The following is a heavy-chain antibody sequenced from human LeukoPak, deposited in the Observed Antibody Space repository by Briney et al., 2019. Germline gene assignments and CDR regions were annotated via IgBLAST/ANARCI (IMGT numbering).Heavy chain of an antibody. CDR3: ARLPRGYSGYDSALDY. Sequence: SETLSLTCTVSGGSISSYYWSWIRQPPGKGPEWIGYIYYSGSTNYNPSLKSRVTISVDTSKNQFSLKLSSVTAADTAVYYCARLPRGYSGYDSALDYWGQGTLVTVSS. J-gene: IGHJ4*02. CDR1: GGSISSYY. V-gene: IGHV4-59*08. D-gene: IGHD5-12*01. CDR2: IYYSGST.